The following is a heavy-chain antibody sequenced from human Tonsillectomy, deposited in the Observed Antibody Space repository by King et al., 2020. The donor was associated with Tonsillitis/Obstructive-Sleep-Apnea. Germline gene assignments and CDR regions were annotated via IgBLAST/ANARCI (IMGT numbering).Heavy chain of an antibody. Sequence: VQLQESGXGLVKPSETLSLTCTVSGGSISSYYWSXIRQPPGRGLEWIAYIHYSGSTNYNPSLKSRVTIAVDTSKNQFSLKLSSVTAADPAVYYCARQSXVEDSXXIWXXGTVVTVXX. CDR1: GGSISSYY. V-gene: IGHV4-59*08. J-gene: IGHJ3*02. CDR3: ARQSXVEDSXXI. CDR2: IHYSGST.